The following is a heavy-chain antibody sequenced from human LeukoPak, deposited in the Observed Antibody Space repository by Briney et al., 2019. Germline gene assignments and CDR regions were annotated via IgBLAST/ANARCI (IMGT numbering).Heavy chain of an antibody. CDR1: GGSISSSSYY. J-gene: IGHJ4*02. CDR3: ARLRSNYYQSTGYFDN. Sequence: PSDTLSLTCVVSGGSISSSSYYWAWIRQPPGKGLEWLGSIYHSGSTYYSPSLKSRLTMSVDTSKNQFSLKLSSLTAADTAVYYCARLRSNYYQSTGYFDNWGQGTLVTVSS. D-gene: IGHD3-22*01. V-gene: IGHV4-39*01. CDR2: IYHSGST.